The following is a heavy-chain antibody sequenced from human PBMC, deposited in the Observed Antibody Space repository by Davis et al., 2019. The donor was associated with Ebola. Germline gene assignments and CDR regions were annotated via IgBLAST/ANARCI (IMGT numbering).Heavy chain of an antibody. Sequence: ESLKISCTVSGGSISSYYWSWIRQPPGKGLEWIGYIYYSGNTNYNPSLTSRVTISGDTSKNQVSLKLTSVTAADTAVYYCARGGVEMATVPSDAFDIWGQGTSVTVSS. D-gene: IGHD5-24*01. CDR3: ARGGVEMATVPSDAFDI. V-gene: IGHV4-59*01. CDR1: GGSISSYY. J-gene: IGHJ3*02. CDR2: IYYSGNT.